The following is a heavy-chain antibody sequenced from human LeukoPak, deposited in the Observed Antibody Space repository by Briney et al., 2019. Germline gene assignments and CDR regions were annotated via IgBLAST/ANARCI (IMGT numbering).Heavy chain of an antibody. CDR1: GGSISSGGYY. D-gene: IGHD3-3*01. J-gene: IGHJ5*02. V-gene: IGHV4-31*03. CDR2: IYYSGST. Sequence: PSETLSLTCTVSGGSISSGGYYWSWIRQHPGKGLEWIGYIYYSGSTYYNPSLKSRVTISVDTSKNQFSLKLSSVTAADTAVYYCASAITIFGVVPNWFDPWGQGTLVTVSS. CDR3: ASAITIFGVVPNWFDP.